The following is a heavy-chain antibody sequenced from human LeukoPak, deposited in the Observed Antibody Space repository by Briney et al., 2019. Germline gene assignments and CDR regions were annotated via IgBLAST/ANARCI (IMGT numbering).Heavy chain of an antibody. CDR2: INSDSNYI. V-gene: IGHV3-21*01. Sequence: GGSLRLSCAASGFTFSSYSMNWVRQAPGKGLEWVSSINSDSNYIYYADSVKGRFTISRDAKNSVYLQMNSPRAEDTAVYYCARNGILGIAAAVDVWGKGTTVTVSS. CDR3: ARNGILGIAAAVDV. D-gene: IGHD6-13*01. J-gene: IGHJ6*04. CDR1: GFTFSSYS.